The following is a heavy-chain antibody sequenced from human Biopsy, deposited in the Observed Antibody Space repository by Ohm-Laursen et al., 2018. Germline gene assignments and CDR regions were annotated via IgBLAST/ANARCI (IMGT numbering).Heavy chain of an antibody. CDR3: TGDSGGLGGY. CDR2: IHGDERSA. D-gene: IGHD3-16*01. V-gene: IGHV3-74*03. J-gene: IGHJ4*02. Sequence: SLRLSCTASGFTFSRSVMHWVRQAPGKGLMWVSRIHGDERSATYAEPVKGRFTISRDNAKNTLHLQMNSLRAEDTAVYYCTGDSGGLGGYWGQGTLVTVSS. CDR1: GFTFSRSV.